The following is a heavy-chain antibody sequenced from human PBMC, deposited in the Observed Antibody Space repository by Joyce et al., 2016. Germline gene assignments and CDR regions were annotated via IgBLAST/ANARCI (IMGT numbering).Heavy chain of an antibody. CDR1: GFTVSNSD. CDR3: ARRRD. Sequence: EVQVVESGGDLIQPGGSLRLSCAVSGFTVSNSDMNWVRQAPGKGLEWVSVLYGGGGTYYADSVKCRFTISRDNSKNTLYLQMNSLRAEDTAVYYCARRRDWGQGTLVIVSS. V-gene: IGHV3-53*01. J-gene: IGHJ1*01. CDR2: LYGGGGT.